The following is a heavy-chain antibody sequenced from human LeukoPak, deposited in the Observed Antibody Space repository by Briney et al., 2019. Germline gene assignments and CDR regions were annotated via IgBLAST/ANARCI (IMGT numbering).Heavy chain of an antibody. D-gene: IGHD3-10*01. Sequence: GGSLRLSCAASGFTFSSYSMNWVRQAPGKGLEWVSYISSSSSTIYYADSVKGRFTISRDNAKNSLYLQMNSLRAEDTAVYYCARDSFGSYYYYGMDVWGQGTTVTVSS. CDR3: ARDSFGSYYYYGMDV. V-gene: IGHV3-48*01. CDR2: ISSSSSTI. J-gene: IGHJ6*02. CDR1: GFTFSSYS.